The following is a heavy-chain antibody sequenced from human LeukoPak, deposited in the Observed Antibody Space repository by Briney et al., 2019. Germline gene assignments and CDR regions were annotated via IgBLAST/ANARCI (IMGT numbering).Heavy chain of an antibody. CDR3: ARGGIGYCSSGSCYCDY. CDR2: INTNNGNP. D-gene: IGHD2-15*01. Sequence: ASVTVSCKASGYTFTNYAMNWLRQAPGQGLEWMGWINTNNGNPTYAQGFTGRFIFSLDTSVSTAYLQINSLEVEDTAVYYCARGGIGYCSSGSCYCDYWGQGALVTVSS. V-gene: IGHV7-4-1*02. J-gene: IGHJ4*02. CDR1: GYTFTNYA.